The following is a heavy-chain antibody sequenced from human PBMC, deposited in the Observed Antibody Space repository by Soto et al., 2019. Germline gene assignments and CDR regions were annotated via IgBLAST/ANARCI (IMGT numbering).Heavy chain of an antibody. V-gene: IGHV4-34*01. D-gene: IGHD3-10*01. Sequence: PSETLSLTCAVYGGSFSGYYWSWIRQPPGKGLEWIGEINHSGSTNYNPSLKSRVTISVDTSKNQFSLKLSSVTAADTAVYYCARVGHGFGELSAPARPIDYWGQGTLVTVSS. CDR2: INHSGST. CDR3: ARVGHGFGELSAPARPIDY. J-gene: IGHJ4*02. CDR1: GGSFSGYY.